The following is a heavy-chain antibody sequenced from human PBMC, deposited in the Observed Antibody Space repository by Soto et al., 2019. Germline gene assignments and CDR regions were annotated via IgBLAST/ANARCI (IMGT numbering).Heavy chain of an antibody. CDR3: VKDHIAVTGKGFYDS. J-gene: IGHJ4*02. V-gene: IGHV1-3*01. D-gene: IGHD6-19*01. Sequence: GASVKVSCKASGYTFTSYAMHWVRQAPGQRLEWMGWINAGNGNTKYSQKFQGRVTITRDTSASTAYMELSSLRVDDTAVYYCVKDHIAVTGKGFYDSWGQGTLVTVSS. CDR2: INAGNGNT. CDR1: GYTFTSYA.